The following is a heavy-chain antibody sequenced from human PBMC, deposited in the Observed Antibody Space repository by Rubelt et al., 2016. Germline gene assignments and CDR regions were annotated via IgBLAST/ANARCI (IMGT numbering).Heavy chain of an antibody. CDR3: AGVSSGWMYDFDY. Sequence: QVQLQQWGAGLLKPSETLSLTCAVYGGSFSGYYWNWIRQPPGKGLEWIGEINHRGSTNYNPSLKSRVTISPDTSKNQSSLTCGVMTAAETAVYYCAGVSSGWMYDFDYWGQGTLVTVSS. D-gene: IGHD6-19*01. CDR2: INHRGST. CDR1: GGSFSGYY. V-gene: IGHV4-34*02. J-gene: IGHJ4*02.